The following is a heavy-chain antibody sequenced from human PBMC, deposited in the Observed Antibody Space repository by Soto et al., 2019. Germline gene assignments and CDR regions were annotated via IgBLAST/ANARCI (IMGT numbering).Heavy chain of an antibody. CDR2: ISAYNGNT. CDR3: ARDPSRHYDILTGYSKTDYYYYGMDV. V-gene: IGHV1-18*01. J-gene: IGHJ6*02. Sequence: QVQLVQSGAEVKKPGASVKVSCKASGYTFTSYGISWVRQAPGQGLEWMGWISAYNGNTNYAQKLQGRVTMTTDTSTSTAYMELRSLRSDDTAVYYCARDPSRHYDILTGYSKTDYYYYGMDVWGQGTTVTVSS. CDR1: GYTFTSYG. D-gene: IGHD3-9*01.